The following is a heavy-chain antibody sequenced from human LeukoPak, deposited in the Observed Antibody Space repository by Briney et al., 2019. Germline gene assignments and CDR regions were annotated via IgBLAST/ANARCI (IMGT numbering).Heavy chain of an antibody. Sequence: PGGSLRLSCAASGFTVSSNYMSWVRQAPGKGLEWVSVIYSGGSTYYADSVKGRFTISRDNSKNTLYLQMNSLRAEDTAVYYCARDSFMSTVTSDYWGQGTLVTVSS. CDR3: ARDSFMSTVTSDY. CDR2: IYSGGST. CDR1: GFTVSSNY. V-gene: IGHV3-53*01. D-gene: IGHD4-11*01. J-gene: IGHJ4*02.